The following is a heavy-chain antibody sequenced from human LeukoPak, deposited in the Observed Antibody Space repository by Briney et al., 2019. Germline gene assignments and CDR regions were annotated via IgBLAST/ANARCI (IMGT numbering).Heavy chain of an antibody. D-gene: IGHD5-24*01. Sequence: ASVKVSCKASGYTFTSSYMHWVRQAPGQGLEWMGIINPSGGNTTYAQKFQGRVTMTRDMSTSTVYMELSSLKSEDTAVYYCARVRDGYNDAYDIWGQGTMVTVSS. J-gene: IGHJ3*02. V-gene: IGHV1-46*01. CDR2: INPSGGNT. CDR3: ARVRDGYNDAYDI. CDR1: GYTFTSSY.